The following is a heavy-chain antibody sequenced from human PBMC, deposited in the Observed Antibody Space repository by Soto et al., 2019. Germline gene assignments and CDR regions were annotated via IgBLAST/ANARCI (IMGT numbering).Heavy chain of an antibody. CDR3: ARGFGHSSSWYVPFDY. D-gene: IGHD6-13*01. CDR1: GYTLTSSW. CDR2: IFPRDSET. Sequence: GESLKISCKGSGYTLTSSWVAWVRQMPGKGLEWMGIIFPRDSETRYSPSFQGQVTISADKSVTTAYLRWSSLKASDTAMYYCARGFGHSSSWYVPFDYWGHGTPVTVSS. V-gene: IGHV5-51*01. J-gene: IGHJ4*01.